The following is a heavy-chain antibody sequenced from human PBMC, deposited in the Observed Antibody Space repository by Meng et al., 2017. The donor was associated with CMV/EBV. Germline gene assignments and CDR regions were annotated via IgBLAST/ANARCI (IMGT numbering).Heavy chain of an antibody. CDR2: IYYSGST. V-gene: IGHV4-39*07. D-gene: IGHD3-9*01. CDR1: GGSISSSSYY. J-gene: IGHJ4*02. CDR3: ARDPPYYDILTGYLPSYYFDY. Sequence: SETLSLTCTVSGGSISSSSYYWGWIRQPPGKGLEWSGSIYYSGSTYYNPSLKSRVTISVDTSKNQFSLKLSSVTAADTAVYYCARDPPYYDILTGYLPSYYFDYWGQGTLVTVSS.